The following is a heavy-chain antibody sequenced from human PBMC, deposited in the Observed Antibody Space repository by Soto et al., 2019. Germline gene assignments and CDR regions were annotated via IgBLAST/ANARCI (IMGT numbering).Heavy chain of an antibody. CDR2: INIGGST. V-gene: IGHV4-30-4*01. J-gene: IGHJ4*02. Sequence: QVQLQESGPGLVKPSQTLSLTCTVSGGPISTVNSCWSWIRQSPSKGLEWIGHINIGGSTYNNPSLKSRVTISVDTSKNQFSLKLSSVSAADTAVYYCARGPSGDKVDYWGQGTLVTVSS. CDR1: GGPISTVNSC. D-gene: IGHD7-27*01. CDR3: ARGPSGDKVDY.